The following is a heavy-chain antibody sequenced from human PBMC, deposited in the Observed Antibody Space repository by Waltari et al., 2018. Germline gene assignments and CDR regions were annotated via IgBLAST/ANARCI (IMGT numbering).Heavy chain of an antibody. D-gene: IGHD3-3*01. V-gene: IGHV3-7*01. CDR2: IKQDGSEK. CDR3: ARRGITIFGVVPYYFDY. Sequence: EVQLVESGGGLVQPGGSLRLSCAASGFPFSSYWMSWVRQAPGQGLEGVANIKQDGSEKYYVDSVKGRFTISRDNAKNSLYLQMNSLRAEDTAVYYCARRGITIFGVVPYYFDYWGQGTLVTVSS. CDR1: GFPFSSYW. J-gene: IGHJ4*02.